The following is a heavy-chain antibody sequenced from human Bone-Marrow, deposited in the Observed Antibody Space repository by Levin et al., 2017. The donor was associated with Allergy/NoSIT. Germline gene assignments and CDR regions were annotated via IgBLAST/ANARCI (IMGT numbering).Heavy chain of an antibody. Sequence: NPSETLSLTCTVSGGSITTNSWHWGWIRQPPGKGLEWIMSIHYTGKTYYNPSLKSRLTMSVDTSKNQFSLSLSSVTAADTAVYYCASRIVPAFDHWGQGTLVTVSS. D-gene: IGHD1-26*01. CDR1: GGSITTNSWH. CDR3: ASRIVPAFDH. V-gene: IGHV4-39*01. CDR2: IHYTGKT. J-gene: IGHJ4*02.